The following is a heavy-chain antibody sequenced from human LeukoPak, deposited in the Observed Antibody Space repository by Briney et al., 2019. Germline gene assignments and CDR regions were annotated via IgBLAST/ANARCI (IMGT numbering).Heavy chain of an antibody. V-gene: IGHV3-74*01. J-gene: IGHJ4*02. D-gene: IGHD6-13*01. CDR3: ARDGSSWGAFDY. Sequence: PGGSLKLSCAASGFTFSTFWMHWVRQTPGKGLLLVSRINTDGNSTRYADSVKGRFTISRDNAKNTLFLQMDGLRAEDTAVYYCARDGSSWGAFDYWGQGTLVTVSS. CDR1: GFTFSTFW. CDR2: INTDGNST.